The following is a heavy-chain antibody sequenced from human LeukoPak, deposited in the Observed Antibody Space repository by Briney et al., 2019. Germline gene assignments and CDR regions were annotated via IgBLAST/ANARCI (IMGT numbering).Heavy chain of an antibody. D-gene: IGHD3-22*01. CDR2: IYYSGST. Sequence: SETLSLTCTVSGDSISSYYWSWIRQPPGKGLEWVGYIYYSGSTTYNPSLRSRVTISVDTSKNQFSLKLSSVTAADTAMYYCARFYYFDASGWFDPWGQGTPVTVSS. V-gene: IGHV4-59*01. CDR3: ARFYYFDASGWFDP. J-gene: IGHJ5*02. CDR1: GDSISSYY.